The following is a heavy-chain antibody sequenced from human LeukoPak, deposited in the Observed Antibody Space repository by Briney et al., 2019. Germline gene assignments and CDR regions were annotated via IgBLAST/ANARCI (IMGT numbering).Heavy chain of an antibody. CDR2: INPSGGST. CDR3: ARDSAMVRGRPYYFDY. CDR1: GYTFTSYY. D-gene: IGHD3-10*01. Sequence: ASVTVSCKASGYTFTSYYIHWVRQAPGQGLEWMGIINPSGGSTSYAQKFQGRVTMARDTSTSTVYMELSSLRSEDTAVYYCARDSAMVRGRPYYFDYWGQGTQVTVSS. J-gene: IGHJ4*02. V-gene: IGHV1-46*01.